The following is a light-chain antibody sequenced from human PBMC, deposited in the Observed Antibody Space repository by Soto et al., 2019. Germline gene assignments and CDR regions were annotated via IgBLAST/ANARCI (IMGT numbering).Light chain of an antibody. Sequence: QSVLTQPASVSASPGQSITISCTGTSSDVGGYNYVSWYQQHPGRAPKLMIYEVSNRPSGVSNRFSGSKSGNTASLSISGLQAEDEDDYYCNSFRSTSTTPYWVLGTGIKVTVL. CDR2: EVS. V-gene: IGLV2-14*01. J-gene: IGLJ1*01. CDR1: SSDVGGYNY. CDR3: NSFRSTSTTPYWV.